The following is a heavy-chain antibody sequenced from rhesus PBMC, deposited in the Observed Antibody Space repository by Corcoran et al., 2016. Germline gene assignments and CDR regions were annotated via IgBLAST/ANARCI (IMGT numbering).Heavy chain of an antibody. Sequence: QVQLQESGPGLVKPSETLSLTCAVSGGSISSGYYYWSWIRQPPGKGLEWIGYIAYSGSTSYNPSLKSRVNISRDTSKNQVSLKLSSVTAADTAVYYCARDRDITMIVVPYDYWGQGVLVTVSS. CDR1: GGSISSGYYY. V-gene: IGHV4-122*02. CDR2: IAYSGST. J-gene: IGHJ4*01. CDR3: ARDRDITMIVVPYDY. D-gene: IGHD3-28*01.